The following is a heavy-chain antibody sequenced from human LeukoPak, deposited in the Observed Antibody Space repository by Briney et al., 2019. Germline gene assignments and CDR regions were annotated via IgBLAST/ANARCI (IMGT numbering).Heavy chain of an antibody. J-gene: IGHJ4*02. CDR2: ISSSSSYV. D-gene: IGHD3-9*01. CDR1: GFTFSSYT. CDR3: ARVSTGSNYFDY. Sequence: GGSLRLSCAASGFTFSSYTMNWVRQAPGKGLEWVSSISSSSSYVYYADSVKGRFTISRDNAKNSLYLQMNSLRAEDTAVYYCARVSTGSNYFDYWGQGTLVTVSS. V-gene: IGHV3-21*01.